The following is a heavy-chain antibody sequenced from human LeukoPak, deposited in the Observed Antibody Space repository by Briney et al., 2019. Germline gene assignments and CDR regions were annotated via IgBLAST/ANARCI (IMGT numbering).Heavy chain of an antibody. CDR1: GFTVSSNY. CDR3: AARGSGWSTTEIDY. V-gene: IGHV3-53*01. D-gene: IGHD6-19*01. J-gene: IGHJ4*02. Sequence: GGSLRLPCAASGFTVSSNYMSWVRQAPGKGLEWVSVIYSGGSTYYADPVKGRFTISRDNSKNTLYLQMNSLRAEDTAVYYCAARGSGWSTTEIDYWGQGTLVTVSS. CDR2: IYSGGST.